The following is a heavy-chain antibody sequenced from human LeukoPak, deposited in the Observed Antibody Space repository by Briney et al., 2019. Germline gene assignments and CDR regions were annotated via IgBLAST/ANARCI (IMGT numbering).Heavy chain of an antibody. Sequence: GASVKVSCKASGYTFTSYYMHWVRQAPGQGLEWMGIINPSGGSTSYAQKFQGRVTMTRDTPTSTVYMELSSLRSEDTAVYYCARDWGDYDFLDYWGQGTLVTVSS. J-gene: IGHJ4*02. CDR1: GYTFTSYY. V-gene: IGHV1-46*01. D-gene: IGHD5-12*01. CDR2: INPSGGST. CDR3: ARDWGDYDFLDY.